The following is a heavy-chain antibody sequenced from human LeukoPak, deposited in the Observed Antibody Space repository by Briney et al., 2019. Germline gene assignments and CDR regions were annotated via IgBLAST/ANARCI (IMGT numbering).Heavy chain of an antibody. CDR3: GTGWAIDF. J-gene: IGHJ4*02. CDR1: GFTLSNHW. V-gene: IGHV3-7*01. Sequence: PGGSLRLSCAASGFTLSNHWMTWVRQAPGKGLECVAIIKQDGSEKYYVDSVKGRFTISRDNAKNSLYLQMNSLRAEDTAVYYCGTGWAIDFWGQGTLVTGSS. CDR2: IKQDGSEK. D-gene: IGHD5-24*01.